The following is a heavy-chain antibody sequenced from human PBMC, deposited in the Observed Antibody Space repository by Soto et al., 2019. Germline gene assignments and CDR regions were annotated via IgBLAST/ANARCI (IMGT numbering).Heavy chain of an antibody. V-gene: IGHV3-33*01. CDR1: GFTFSSYG. Sequence: VQLVESGGGVVQPGMSLRHSCAASGFTFSSYGMHWVRQAPGKGLEWVAVIWYDGSNKYYADSVKGRFTISRDNSKNTLYLQMNSLRAEDTAVYYCASGSKQGPFDYWGQGTLVTVSS. CDR2: IWYDGSNK. J-gene: IGHJ4*02. D-gene: IGHD6-13*01. CDR3: ASGSKQGPFDY.